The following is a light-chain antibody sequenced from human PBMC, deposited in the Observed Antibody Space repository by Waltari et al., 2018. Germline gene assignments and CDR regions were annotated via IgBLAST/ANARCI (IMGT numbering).Light chain of an antibody. J-gene: IGKJ4*01. Sequence: EIVMTQSPATLSVSPGERATLSCRASQSVSSNLAWYQQKPGQAPRLLIYGASTRATGIPARFSGSGSGTEFTLTISSLQSEDVAVYYCQQYNNWPPPTFGGGTKVEIK. CDR3: QQYNNWPPPT. V-gene: IGKV3-15*01. CDR1: QSVSSN. CDR2: GAS.